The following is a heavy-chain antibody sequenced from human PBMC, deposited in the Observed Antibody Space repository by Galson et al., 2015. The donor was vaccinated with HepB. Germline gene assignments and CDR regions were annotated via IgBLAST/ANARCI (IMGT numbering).Heavy chain of an antibody. V-gene: IGHV3-23*01. CDR3: AKDVGAVAGLFDY. Sequence: SLRLSCAASGFTFSSYAMSWVRQAPGKGLEWVSAISGSGGSTYYADSVKGRFTISRDSSKNTLYLQMNSLRAEDTAVYYCAKDVGAVAGLFDYWGQGTLVTVSS. J-gene: IGHJ4*02. CDR2: ISGSGGST. D-gene: IGHD6-19*01. CDR1: GFTFSSYA.